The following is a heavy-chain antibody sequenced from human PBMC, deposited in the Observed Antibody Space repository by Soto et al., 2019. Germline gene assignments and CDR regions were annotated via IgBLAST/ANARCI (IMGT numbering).Heavy chain of an antibody. CDR1: GYTFTSHH. CDR3: ARMVTSGSYYNVLDY. D-gene: IGHD3-10*01. Sequence: SCKASGYTFTSHHMHWIRQPPGKGLEWIGYIYYTGNTNYNPSLKSRVTLSVDSSKNQFSLELTSVTAADTALYYCARMVTSGSYYNVLDYSGQGILVTVSS. V-gene: IGHV4-59*08. J-gene: IGHJ4*02. CDR2: IYYTGNT.